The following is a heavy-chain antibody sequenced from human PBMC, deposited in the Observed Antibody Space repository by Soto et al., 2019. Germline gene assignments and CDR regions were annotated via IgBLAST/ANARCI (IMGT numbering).Heavy chain of an antibody. V-gene: IGHV3-30-3*01. CDR1: GFTFSSYA. CDR3: ARDRGFGARYYYYGMDV. J-gene: IGHJ6*02. CDR2: ISYDGSNK. Sequence: PGGSLRLSCAASGFTFSSYAMHWVRQAPGKGLEWVAVISYDGSNKYYADSVEGRFTISRDNSKNTLYLQMNSLRAEDTAVYYCARDRGFGARYYYYGMDVWGQGTTVTVSS. D-gene: IGHD3-10*01.